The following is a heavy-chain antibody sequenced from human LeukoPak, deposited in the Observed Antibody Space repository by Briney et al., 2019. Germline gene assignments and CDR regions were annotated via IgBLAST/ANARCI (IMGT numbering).Heavy chain of an antibody. V-gene: IGHV3-23*01. D-gene: IGHD2-2*01. J-gene: IGHJ4*02. CDR3: AKDPDIVVVPAAMLAYSDY. Sequence: GGSLRLSCAASGFTFSSYAMNWVRQAPGKGLEWVSAISGSGGSTYYADSVKGRFTISRDNSKNTLYLQMNSLRAEDTAVYYCAKDPDIVVVPAAMLAYSDYWGQGTLVTVSS. CDR2: ISGSGGST. CDR1: GFTFSSYA.